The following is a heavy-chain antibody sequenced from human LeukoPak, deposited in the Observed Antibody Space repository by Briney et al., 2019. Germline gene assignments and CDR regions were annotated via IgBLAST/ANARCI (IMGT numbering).Heavy chain of an antibody. CDR1: GGTFSSYA. CDR2: INTNTGNP. J-gene: IGHJ5*02. D-gene: IGHD3-10*01. Sequence: ASVKVSCKASGGTFSSYAISWVRQAPGQGLEWMGWINTNTGNPTYAQGFTGRFVFSLDTSVSTAYLQISSLKAEDTAVYYCARDRITMVRGIPGWFDPWGQGTLVTVSS. CDR3: ARDRITMVRGIPGWFDP. V-gene: IGHV7-4-1*02.